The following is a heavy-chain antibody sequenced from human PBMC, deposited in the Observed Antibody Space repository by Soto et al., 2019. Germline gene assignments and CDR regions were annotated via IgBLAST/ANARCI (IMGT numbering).Heavy chain of an antibody. V-gene: IGHV3-74*01. Sequence: EVQLVESGGGSVQPGGSLRLSCAASAVTFSRYWMHWVRQAPGKGLVWVSRINSYGSSTDYADSVKGRFTISRDNAKNTLSLQMTSLRVEDTAVYYCARGWIGDLNDAFDIWGQGTMVTVSS. CDR2: INSYGSST. CDR1: AVTFSRYW. CDR3: ARGWIGDLNDAFDI. D-gene: IGHD2-2*03. J-gene: IGHJ3*02.